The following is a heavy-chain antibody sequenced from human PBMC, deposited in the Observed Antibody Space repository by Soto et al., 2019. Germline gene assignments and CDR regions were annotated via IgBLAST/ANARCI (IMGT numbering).Heavy chain of an antibody. CDR2: IKYDGSEK. D-gene: IGHD3-16*01. CDR3: ARDGGWSYGTKGFDY. V-gene: IGHV3-7*05. CDR1: GFTFSSHW. J-gene: IGHJ4*02. Sequence: GGSLRLSCAASGFTFSSHWMNWVRQAPGKGLEWVANIKYDGSEKYFVDSVKGRFTISRDNAKNSLYLQMNSLRAEDTAVYYCARDGGWSYGTKGFDYWGQGTLVTVSS.